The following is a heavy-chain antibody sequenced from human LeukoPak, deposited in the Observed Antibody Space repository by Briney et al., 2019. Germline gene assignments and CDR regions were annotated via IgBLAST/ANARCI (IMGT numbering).Heavy chain of an antibody. V-gene: IGHV4-39*01. Sequence: SETLSLTCTVSGGSISSSSYYWGWIRQPPGKGLEWIGSIYYSGSTYYNPSLKSRVTISVDTSKNQFSLKLSSVTAADTAVYYCARGLFRRRIAGGWFDPWGQGTLVTVSS. CDR2: IYYSGST. J-gene: IGHJ5*02. D-gene: IGHD1-20*01. CDR3: ARGLFRRRIAGGWFDP. CDR1: GGSISSSSYY.